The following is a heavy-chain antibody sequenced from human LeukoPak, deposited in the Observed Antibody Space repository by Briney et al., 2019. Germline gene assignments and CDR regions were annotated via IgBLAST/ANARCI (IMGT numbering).Heavy chain of an antibody. CDR3: AREATMVRGVIDY. J-gene: IGHJ4*02. Sequence: GGSLRLSCAASGFTFSSYEMNWVRQAPGKGLEWVSYISSSGSTIYYADSVKGRFTISRDNSKNTLYLQMNSLRAEDTAVYYCAREATMVRGVIDYWGQGTLVTVSS. V-gene: IGHV3-48*03. CDR1: GFTFSSYE. CDR2: ISSSGSTI. D-gene: IGHD3-10*01.